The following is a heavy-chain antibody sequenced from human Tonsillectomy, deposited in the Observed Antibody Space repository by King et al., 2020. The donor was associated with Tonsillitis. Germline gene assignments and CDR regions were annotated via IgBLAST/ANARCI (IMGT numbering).Heavy chain of an antibody. CDR2: ILYDGSNK. CDR1: GFTFSDYG. V-gene: IGHV3-30*02. J-gene: IGHJ4*02. CDR3: AKDRAPTATLQN. Sequence: VQLVESGGGVVQPGGSLRLSCVASGFTFSDYGMHWVRQAPGKGLEWVAFILYDGSNKYYVDFVQGRFTISRDNYKNTLYLQMNSLRTEDTAVYYCAKDRAPTATLQNWRQGTLVSVSS.